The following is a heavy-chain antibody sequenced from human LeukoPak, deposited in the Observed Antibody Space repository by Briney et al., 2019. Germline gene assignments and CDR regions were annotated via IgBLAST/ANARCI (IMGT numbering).Heavy chain of an antibody. V-gene: IGHV4-34*01. D-gene: IGHD6-6*01. CDR3: ARGRGIAARRGYDY. CDR2: INHSGST. Sequence: TSETLSLTCAVYGGSFSGYYWSWIRQPPGKGLEWIGEINHSGSTNYNPSLKSRVTISVDTSKNQFSLKLSSVTAADTAVYYCARGRGIAARRGYDYWGQGTLVTVSS. J-gene: IGHJ4*02. CDR1: GGSFSGYY.